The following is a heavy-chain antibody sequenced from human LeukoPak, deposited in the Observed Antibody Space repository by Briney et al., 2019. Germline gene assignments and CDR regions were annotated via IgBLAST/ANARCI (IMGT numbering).Heavy chain of an antibody. Sequence: ASVKVSCEASGYTFTSYAMHWVRQAPGQRLEWMGWINAGNGNTKYSQKFQGRVTITRDTSASTAYMELGSLRSEDTAVYYCARAYDSSGYPHWGQVTLVTVSS. J-gene: IGHJ4*02. D-gene: IGHD3-22*01. CDR1: GYTFTSYA. CDR3: ARAYDSSGYPH. V-gene: IGHV1-3*01. CDR2: INAGNGNT.